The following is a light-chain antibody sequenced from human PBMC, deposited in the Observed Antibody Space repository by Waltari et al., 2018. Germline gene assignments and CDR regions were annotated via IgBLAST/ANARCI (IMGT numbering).Light chain of an antibody. CDR2: WAS. CDR1: QSVLFTSNYQNH. Sequence: DILMTQSPDSLSVALGERATINCKSSQSVLFTSNYQNHLAWYQQKTGQPPKLLIYWASTRESGVPARFSGSGSRTDFTLTISSLQADDVAVYYCQQYDNTPWTFGQGTRVEIK. CDR3: QQYDNTPWT. J-gene: IGKJ1*01. V-gene: IGKV4-1*01.